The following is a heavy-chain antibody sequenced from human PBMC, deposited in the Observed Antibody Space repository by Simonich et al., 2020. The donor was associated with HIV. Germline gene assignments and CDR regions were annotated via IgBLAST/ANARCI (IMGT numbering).Heavy chain of an antibody. Sequence: QLVQSGAEVKKPGASVKVACKASGYSFISSGISWVRQAPGQGLEWMGWISPYNGDTDYAQKLQGRVTMTTDTFTSTAYMERRSLRSDDTAVYYCARADWESDLHWYFDLWGRGTLVTVSS. J-gene: IGHJ2*01. CDR1: GYSFISSG. D-gene: IGHD3-9*01. CDR2: ISPYNGDT. V-gene: IGHV1-18*01. CDR3: ARADWESDLHWYFDL.